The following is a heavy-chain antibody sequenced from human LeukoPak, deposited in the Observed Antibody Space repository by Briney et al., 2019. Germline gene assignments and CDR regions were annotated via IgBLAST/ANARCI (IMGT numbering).Heavy chain of an antibody. CDR2: ISGRGGNT. CDR1: GFTFSSHA. Sequence: PGGSLRLSCAASGFTFSSHAMSWVRQATGKGLEWVSAISGRGGNTDYVDSVKGRFTISRDNSKNTLYLQMNSLKTEDTAVYYCTTVRYFDWPQGMDVWGQGTTVTVSS. CDR3: TTVRYFDWPQGMDV. J-gene: IGHJ6*02. V-gene: IGHV3-23*01. D-gene: IGHD3-9*01.